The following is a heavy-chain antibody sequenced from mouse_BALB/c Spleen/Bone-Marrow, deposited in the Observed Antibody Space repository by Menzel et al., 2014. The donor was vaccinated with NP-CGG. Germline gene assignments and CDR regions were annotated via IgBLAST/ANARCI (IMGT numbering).Heavy chain of an antibody. CDR1: GFDFSRYW. V-gene: IGHV4-1*02. CDR2: INPESRTI. J-gene: IGHJ2*01. D-gene: IGHD1-1*01. CDR3: ARLDYYSYLNY. Sequence: EVMLVESGGGLVQPGGSLKLSCAASGFDFSRYWMSWVRQAPGKGLEWIGEINPESRTINYSPSLKDKFIISRDNAKNTLYLRLNRVRSEDTALYYCARLDYYSYLNYWGQGTTLTVSS.